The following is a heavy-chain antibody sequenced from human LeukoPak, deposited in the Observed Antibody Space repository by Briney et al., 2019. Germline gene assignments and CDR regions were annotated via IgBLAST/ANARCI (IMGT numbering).Heavy chain of an antibody. J-gene: IGHJ4*02. D-gene: IGHD3-10*01. CDR3: AREPSGSGGYDY. Sequence: ASVKVSCKASGFTFSGYYMHWVRQAPGQXLEWMAWISPNSGGTNYVQKFQGRVTVTRDTSISTDYMEISGLTSDDTALYYCAREPSGSGGYDYWGQGTLVTVSS. CDR1: GFTFSGYY. V-gene: IGHV1-2*02. CDR2: ISPNSGGT.